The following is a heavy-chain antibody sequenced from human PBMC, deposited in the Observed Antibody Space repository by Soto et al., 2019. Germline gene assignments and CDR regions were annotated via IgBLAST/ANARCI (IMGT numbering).Heavy chain of an antibody. V-gene: IGHV3-48*02. D-gene: IGHD4-4*01. CDR3: ARDPKSGNQKLYFDY. CDR2: ISGSGNTM. J-gene: IGHJ4*02. Sequence: GGSLRLSCSASGFTFSSYSMNWVRQAPGKELEWLSYISGSGNTMYYADSVKGRFTIARDNAQKSLYLQLNNLRDDDTAMYYCARDPKSGNQKLYFDYWGQGTLVTVSS. CDR1: GFTFSSYS.